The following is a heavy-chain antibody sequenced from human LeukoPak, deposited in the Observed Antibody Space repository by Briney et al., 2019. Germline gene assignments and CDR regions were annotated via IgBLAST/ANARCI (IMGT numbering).Heavy chain of an antibody. D-gene: IGHD5-18*01. Sequence: SQTLSLTCTVSGGSISSGGYYWSWIRQPPGKGLEWIGYVYHSGSTYYNPSLKSRVTISVDRSKNQFSLKLSSVTAADTAVYYCARQNVDTSMVGLWGRGTLVTVSS. CDR3: ARQNVDTSMVGL. CDR1: GGSISSGGYY. J-gene: IGHJ2*01. CDR2: VYHSGST. V-gene: IGHV4-30-2*01.